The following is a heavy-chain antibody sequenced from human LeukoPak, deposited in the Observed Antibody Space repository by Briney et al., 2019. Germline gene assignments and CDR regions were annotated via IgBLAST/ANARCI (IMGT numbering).Heavy chain of an antibody. CDR3: AKDGKNNYDI. CDR2: ISWDGGST. Sequence: GRSLRLSCAASGFTFSSYAIHWVRQAPGKGLEWVSLISWDGGSTYYADSVKGRFTISRDNSKNSLYLQMNSLRTEDTALYYCAKDGKNNYDIWGQGTMVTVSS. CDR1: GFTFSSYA. J-gene: IGHJ3*02. D-gene: IGHD4-11*01. V-gene: IGHV3-43*01.